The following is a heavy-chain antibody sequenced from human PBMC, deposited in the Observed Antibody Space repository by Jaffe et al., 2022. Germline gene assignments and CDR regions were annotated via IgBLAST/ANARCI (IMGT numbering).Heavy chain of an antibody. CDR2: IYHSGST. J-gene: IGHJ4*02. Sequence: QVQLQESGPGLVKPSETLSLTCAVSGYSISSGYYWGWIRQPPGKGLEWIGSIYHSGSTYYNPSLKSRVTISVDTSKNQFSLKLSSVTAADTAVYYCARQPNTMIVVVTFDYWGQGTLVTVSS. CDR1: GYSISSGYY. V-gene: IGHV4-38-2*01. CDR3: ARQPNTMIVVVTFDY. D-gene: IGHD3-22*01.